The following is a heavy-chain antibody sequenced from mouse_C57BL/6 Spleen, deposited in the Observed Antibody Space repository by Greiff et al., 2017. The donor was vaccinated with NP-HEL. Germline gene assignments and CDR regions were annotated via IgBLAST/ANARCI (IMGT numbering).Heavy chain of an antibody. D-gene: IGHD4-1*01. V-gene: IGHV1-19*01. CDR1: GYTFTDYY. J-gene: IGHJ2*01. CDR2: INPYNGGT. Sequence: EVQLQESGPVLVKPGASVKMSCKASGYTFTDYYMNWVKQSHGKSLEWIGVINPYNGGTSYNQKFKGKATLTVDKSSSTAYMELNSLTSEDSAVYYCAKGNWEGDYWGQGTTLTVSS. CDR3: AKGNWEGDY.